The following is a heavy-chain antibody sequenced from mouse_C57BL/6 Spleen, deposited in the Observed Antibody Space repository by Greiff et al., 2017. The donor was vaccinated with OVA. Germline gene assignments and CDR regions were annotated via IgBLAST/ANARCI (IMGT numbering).Heavy chain of an antibody. Sequence: VQLQQSGPVLVKPGASVKMSCKASGYTFTDYYMNWVKQSHGKSLEWIGVINPYNGGTSYNQKFKGKATLTVDKSSSTAYIELNSLTSEDSAVYYCARGGYGSIFAYWGQGTLVTVSA. J-gene: IGHJ3*01. V-gene: IGHV1-19*01. CDR1: GYTFTDYY. CDR2: INPYNGGT. CDR3: ARGGYGSIFAY. D-gene: IGHD1-1*01.